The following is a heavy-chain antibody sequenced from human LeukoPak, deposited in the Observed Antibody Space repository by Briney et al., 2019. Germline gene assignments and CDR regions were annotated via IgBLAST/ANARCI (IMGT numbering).Heavy chain of an antibody. Sequence: GGSLRLSCAASGFTFSTYTMHWVRQAPGKGLEWVANIKQDGSEKNYVDSVKGRFIISRDNAKNSLYLQMNTLRADDTAVYYCARDGFGTGSNWGQGTLVTVSS. CDR3: ARDGFGTGSN. J-gene: IGHJ4*02. D-gene: IGHD3-16*01. CDR2: IKQDGSEK. V-gene: IGHV3-7*03. CDR1: GFTFSTYT.